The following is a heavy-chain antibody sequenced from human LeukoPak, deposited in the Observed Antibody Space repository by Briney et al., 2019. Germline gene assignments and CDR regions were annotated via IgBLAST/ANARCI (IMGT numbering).Heavy chain of an antibody. CDR1: GFTFSSYG. Sequence: GGSLRLSCAASGFTFSSYGMHWVRQAPGKGLEWVAVIWYDGSNKYYGDSVKGRFIISRDNSKDTLYLRLNSLRGEDTAVYYCAKDPAVAGTYCYSTMDVWGQGTTVTVSS. J-gene: IGHJ6*02. V-gene: IGHV3-33*06. D-gene: IGHD2-21*02. CDR2: IWYDGSNK. CDR3: AKDPAVAGTYCYSTMDV.